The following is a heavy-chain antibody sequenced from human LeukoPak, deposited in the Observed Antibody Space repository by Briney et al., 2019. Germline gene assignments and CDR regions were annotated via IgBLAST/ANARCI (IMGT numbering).Heavy chain of an antibody. CDR1: GYTFTSYG. D-gene: IGHD3-10*01. J-gene: IGHJ4*02. V-gene: IGHV1-18*01. CDR3: ARALCYYGSGAPDY. Sequence: ASVKVSCKASGYTFTSYGISWVRQAPGQGLEWMGWISAYNGNTNYAQKLQGRVTMTTDTSTSTAYMELRSLRSDDTAVYYCARALCYYGSGAPDYWGQGTLVTVSS. CDR2: ISAYNGNT.